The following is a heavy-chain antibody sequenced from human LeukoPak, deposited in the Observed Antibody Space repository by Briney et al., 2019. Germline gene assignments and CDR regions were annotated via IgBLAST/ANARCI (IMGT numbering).Heavy chain of an antibody. V-gene: IGHV4-39*01. CDR3: VRLNGGYYEAIFDY. Sequence: KPSETLSLTCTVSVGSISSSSYYWGWIRQPPGKGLECIGSMYYSGSTYYNPPLKSRVTISVDTSKNKFSLNLRSVTAADTAVYYCVRLNGGYYEAIFDYWGQGTLVTVSS. CDR2: MYYSGST. CDR1: VGSISSSSYY. D-gene: IGHD3-22*01. J-gene: IGHJ4*02.